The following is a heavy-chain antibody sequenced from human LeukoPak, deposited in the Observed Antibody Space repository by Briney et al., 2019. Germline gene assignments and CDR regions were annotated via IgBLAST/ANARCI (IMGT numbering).Heavy chain of an antibody. D-gene: IGHD6-13*01. V-gene: IGHV3-48*01. CDR2: ISSSSSTI. CDR1: GFTFSSYT. J-gene: IGHJ6*03. CDR3: ARGASSSWDYYYYYMDV. Sequence: PGGSQRLSCAASGFTFSSYTMNWVRQAPGKGREWVSYISSSSSTIIYADSVKGRFTISRDKAKNSLYLQMNSPRAEDTAVYYCARGASSSWDYYYYYMDVWGKGTTVTVSS.